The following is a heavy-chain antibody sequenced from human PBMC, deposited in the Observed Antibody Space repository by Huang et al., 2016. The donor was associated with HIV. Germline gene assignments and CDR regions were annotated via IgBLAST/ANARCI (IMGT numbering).Heavy chain of an antibody. V-gene: IGHV3-48*01. J-gene: IGHJ4*02. CDR1: GYTFSTYS. Sequence: EVQLVESGGGLAQPGGSLRLSCVASGYTFSTYSMNWVRQAPGKGLEWVSDISKTSGATSYAESLKGRFTVSRDNVKNSLYLQMNRLRVEDTAMYYCVRDSSSGLQLRYWGQGALVIVS. CDR2: ISKTSGAT. CDR3: VRDSSSGLQLRY. D-gene: IGHD3-22*01.